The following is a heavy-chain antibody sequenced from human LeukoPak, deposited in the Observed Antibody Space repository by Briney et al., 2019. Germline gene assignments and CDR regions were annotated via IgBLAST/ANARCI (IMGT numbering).Heavy chain of an antibody. D-gene: IGHD6-6*01. J-gene: IGHJ5*02. CDR1: GFTFSDHY. CDR3: ARDVGTSSNWYDP. V-gene: IGHV3-11*04. Sequence: GGSLRLSCAASGFTFSDHYMSWIRQAPGKGLEWVSYISSSGSTIYYADSVRGRFTISRDNTKNSLFLQMSSLRAEDTAIYYCARDVGTSSNWYDPWGQGTLVTVSS. CDR2: ISSSGSTI.